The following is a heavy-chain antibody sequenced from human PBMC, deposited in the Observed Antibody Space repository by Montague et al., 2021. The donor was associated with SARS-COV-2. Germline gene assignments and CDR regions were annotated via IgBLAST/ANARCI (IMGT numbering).Heavy chain of an antibody. CDR2: IYTSGST. J-gene: IGHJ4*02. CDR3: ARGVLRCFDWTSPFDY. CDR1: GGSISSGSYY. V-gene: IGHV4-61*02. Sequence: TLSLTCTVSGGSISSGSYYWSWIRQPAGKGLEWIGRIYTSGSTNYNPSLKSRVTISVDTSKNQFSLKLSSVTAADTAVYYCARGVLRCFDWTSPFDYWGQGTLVTVSS. D-gene: IGHD3-9*01.